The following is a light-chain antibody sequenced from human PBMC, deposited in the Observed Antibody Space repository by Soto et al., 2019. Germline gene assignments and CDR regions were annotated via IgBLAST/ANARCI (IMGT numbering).Light chain of an antibody. CDR2: GVS. CDR1: ESVDSTF. Sequence: EIVLTQSPGSLSLSPGERATLSCRASESVDSTFFAWYQKKPGQAPRLLMYGVSKRATGIPDRFSGSGSGTDFTLTISRLEPEDLAVYYCQQYMSSVTFGQGTRVEIK. CDR3: QQYMSSVT. J-gene: IGKJ1*01. V-gene: IGKV3-20*01.